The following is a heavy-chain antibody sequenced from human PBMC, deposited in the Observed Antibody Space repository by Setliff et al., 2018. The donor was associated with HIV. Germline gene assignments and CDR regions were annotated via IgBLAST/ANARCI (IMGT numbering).Heavy chain of an antibody. D-gene: IGHD6-13*01. J-gene: IGHJ6*03. Sequence: SETLSLTCAVSGVSTSNNNYWWSWVRQPPGKGLEWIGEAYHRGNTNYNPSLKSRVTMSVDKSLNQVSLKLSSVTAADTAVYYCARTLAAAGPGYYYSYYMDVWGKGTTVTVSS. CDR1: GVSTSNNNYW. V-gene: IGHV4-4*02. CDR2: AYHRGNT. CDR3: ARTLAAAGPGYYYSYYMDV.